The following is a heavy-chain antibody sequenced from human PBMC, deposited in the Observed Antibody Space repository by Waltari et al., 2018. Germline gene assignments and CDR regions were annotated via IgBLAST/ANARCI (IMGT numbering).Heavy chain of an antibody. D-gene: IGHD6-13*01. CDR3: AKKGDGSSSWYIDY. CDR1: GFTFSSYG. V-gene: IGHV3-33*06. Sequence: QVQLVESGGGVVQPGRSLRLSCAASGFTFSSYGMHWVRPAPGKGLEWVAVIWYDGSNKYYADSVKGRFTISRDNSKNTLYLQMNSLRAEDTAVYYCAKKGDGSSSWYIDYWGQGTLVTVSS. J-gene: IGHJ4*02. CDR2: IWYDGSNK.